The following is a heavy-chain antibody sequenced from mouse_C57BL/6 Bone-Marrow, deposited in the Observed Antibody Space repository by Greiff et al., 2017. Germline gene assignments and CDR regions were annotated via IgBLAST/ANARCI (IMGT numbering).Heavy chain of an antibody. D-gene: IGHD2-12*01. J-gene: IGHJ4*01. V-gene: IGHV5-12*01. CDR2: ISNGGGST. CDR1: GFTFSDYY. Sequence: EVKLVESGGGLVQPGGSLKLSCAASGFTFSDYYMYWVRQTPEKRLEWVAYISNGGGSTYYPDTVKGRFTISRDNAKNTLYLQMSRLKSEDTAMYYCARHYYNYAMDYWGQGTSVTVSS. CDR3: ARHYYNYAMDY.